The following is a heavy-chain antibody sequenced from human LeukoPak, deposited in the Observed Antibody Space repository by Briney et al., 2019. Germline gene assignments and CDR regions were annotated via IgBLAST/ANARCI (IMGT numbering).Heavy chain of an antibody. CDR2: ISRSSSTI. J-gene: IGHJ4*02. D-gene: IGHD3-10*01. CDR1: GFTFSSYG. CDR3: ARDGSGSYIDH. Sequence: PGGSLRLSCAASGFTFSSYGMNWVRQAPGKGLEWVSYISRSSSTIYFADSVKGRFTISRDNAKNSLYLQMNSLRAEDTAVYYCARDGSGSYIDHWGQGTLVTVSS. V-gene: IGHV3-48*01.